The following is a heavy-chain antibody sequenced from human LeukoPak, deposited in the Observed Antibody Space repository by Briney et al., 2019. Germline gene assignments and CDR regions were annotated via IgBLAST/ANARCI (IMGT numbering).Heavy chain of an antibody. J-gene: IGHJ6*03. CDR1: GYTFTGYY. CDR2: INPNSGGT. D-gene: IGHD2-2*02. V-gene: IGHV1-2*02. Sequence: ASVKVSCKASGYTFTGYYMHWVRQAPGQGLEWMGWINPNSGGTNYGQKFQGRVTMTRDTSISTAYMELSRLRSDDTAVYYCARGRADCSSTSCYKTYYYYYMDVWGKGTTVTVSS. CDR3: ARGRADCSSTSCYKTYYYYYMDV.